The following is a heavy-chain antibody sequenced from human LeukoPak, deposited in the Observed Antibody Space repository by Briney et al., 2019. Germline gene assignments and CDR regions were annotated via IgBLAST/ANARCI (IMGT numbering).Heavy chain of an antibody. V-gene: IGHV3-74*01. J-gene: IGHJ4*02. Sequence: GGSLRLSCAASGFTFSRYWMHWVRQAPGKGLVWVSRIKSDGSSTSYADSVKGRFTISRDNAKNTLYLQMNSLRAEDTAVYYCARDLLIVGATTVAFDYWWQGTLVTVSS. D-gene: IGHD1-26*01. CDR2: IKSDGSST. CDR1: GFTFSRYW. CDR3: ARDLLIVGATTVAFDY.